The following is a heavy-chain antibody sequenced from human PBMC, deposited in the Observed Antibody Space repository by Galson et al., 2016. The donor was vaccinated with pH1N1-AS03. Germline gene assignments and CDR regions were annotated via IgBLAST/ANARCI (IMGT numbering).Heavy chain of an antibody. J-gene: IGHJ4*02. CDR2: ITSSGGSGPTI. V-gene: IGHV3-11*01. Sequence: SLRLSCATSGFTFSDYYMSWIRQAPGKGLEWISCITSSGGSGPTIYYADSVKGRFTISRDNAKNSLYLQMNSLRADETAVYYCARGWYDIWTGYLVDPFDYWGQGALVTVSS. CDR1: GFTFSDYY. CDR3: ARGWYDIWTGYLVDPFDY. D-gene: IGHD3-9*01.